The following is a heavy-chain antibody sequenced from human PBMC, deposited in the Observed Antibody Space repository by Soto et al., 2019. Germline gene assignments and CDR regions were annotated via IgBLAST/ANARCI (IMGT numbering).Heavy chain of an antibody. CDR2: ISVYNGNT. Sequence: ASVKVSCKASGYTFSSHGISWVRQAPGQGLEWMGWISVYNGNTNYAQKFQGRVTMTTDTSTSTAYMELRSLRSDDTAVYYCARRYGGNLDYWGQGTLVTVSS. J-gene: IGHJ4*02. CDR1: GYTFSSHG. CDR3: ARRYGGNLDY. V-gene: IGHV1-18*01. D-gene: IGHD1-26*01.